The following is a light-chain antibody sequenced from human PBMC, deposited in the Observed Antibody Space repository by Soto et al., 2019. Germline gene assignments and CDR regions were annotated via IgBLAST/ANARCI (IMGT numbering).Light chain of an antibody. J-gene: IGLJ1*01. CDR1: SNDVGSYSL. V-gene: IGLV2-14*02. Sequence: QSVLTQPASVSGSPGQSITISCTGTSNDVGSYSLVSWYQQHPGKAPKLMIYEANKRPSGVSNRFSGSKSGNTASLTISGLQAEDEADYYCSSSTTSSTFVFGTGTKVTVL. CDR3: SSSTTSSTFV. CDR2: EAN.